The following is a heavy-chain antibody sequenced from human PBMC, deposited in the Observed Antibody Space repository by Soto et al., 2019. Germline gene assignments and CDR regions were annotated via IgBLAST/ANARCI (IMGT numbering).Heavy chain of an antibody. J-gene: IGHJ4*02. CDR3: ARAGAALVRGSIGGFDY. CDR2: INHSGTV. V-gene: IGHV4-34*01. D-gene: IGHD3-10*01. CDR1: GGAFNGYY. Sequence: QVHLQQWGAGLLKPSETLSLTCAVNGGAFNGYYWTWIRQSPGKGLQWIGEINHSGTVDYNPSLKRRLTFSIDTSKKQFSLTLTSVTAADTAVYYCARAGAALVRGSIGGFDYWGQGTLVTVSS.